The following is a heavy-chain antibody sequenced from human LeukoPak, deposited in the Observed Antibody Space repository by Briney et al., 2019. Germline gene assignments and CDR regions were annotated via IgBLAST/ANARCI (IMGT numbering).Heavy chain of an antibody. Sequence: GGSLRLSCTASGFTFRMYAMSWVRQAPGKGLEWVSVIYSGGSTYYADSVKGRFTISRDNSKNTLYLQMNSLRAEDTAVYYCARGHDSSGYTWGDYYYYIDVWGKGTTVTVSS. CDR2: IYSGGST. J-gene: IGHJ6*03. CDR3: ARGHDSSGYTWGDYYYYIDV. V-gene: IGHV3-53*01. CDR1: GFTFRMYA. D-gene: IGHD3-22*01.